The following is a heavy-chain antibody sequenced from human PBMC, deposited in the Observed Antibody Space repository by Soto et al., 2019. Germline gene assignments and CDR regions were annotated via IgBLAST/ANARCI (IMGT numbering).Heavy chain of an antibody. CDR3: AREAYCGGDCYSDYYYGMDV. Sequence: ASVKVSCKVSGYTLTELSMHWVRQAPGKGLEWMGGFDPEDGETIYAQKFQGRVTMTEDTSTSTAYMELSSLRSDDTAVYYCAREAYCGGDCYSDYYYGMDVWGQGTTVTVSS. D-gene: IGHD2-21*02. CDR1: GYTLTELS. V-gene: IGHV1-24*01. CDR2: FDPEDGET. J-gene: IGHJ6*02.